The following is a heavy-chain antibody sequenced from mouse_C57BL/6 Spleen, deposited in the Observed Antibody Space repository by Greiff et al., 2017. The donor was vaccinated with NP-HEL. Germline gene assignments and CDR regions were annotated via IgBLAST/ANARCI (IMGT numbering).Heavy chain of an antibody. CDR2: IDPSDSYT. CDR3: ARKTSLLRVGLRAMDY. D-gene: IGHD1-2*01. V-gene: IGHV1-69*01. CDR1: GYTFTSYW. Sequence: QVQLKQPGAELVMPGASVKLSCKASGYTFTSYWMHWVKQRPGQGLEWIGEIDPSDSYTNYNQKFKGKSTLTVDKSSSTAYMQLSSLTSEDSAVYYCARKTSLLRVGLRAMDYWGQGTSVTVSS. J-gene: IGHJ4*01.